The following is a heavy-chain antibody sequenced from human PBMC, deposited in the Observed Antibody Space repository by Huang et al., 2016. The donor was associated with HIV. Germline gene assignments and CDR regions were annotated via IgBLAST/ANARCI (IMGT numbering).Heavy chain of an antibody. D-gene: IGHD4-17*01. CDR3: SPSGDDYFYFYMDV. Sequence: QLVESGGDSVQSGRSLRLSCRGSGFIFNDFAINWFRQSPGKGWEGIGFGRSKAFGGASKSAPSVQDRFTVSRDEAKNVAFLQLDNLQVDDTAIYYCSPSGDDYFYFYMDVWGNGTTVIVS. J-gene: IGHJ6*03. CDR1: GFIFNDFA. V-gene: IGHV3-49*03. CDR2: GRSKAFGGAS.